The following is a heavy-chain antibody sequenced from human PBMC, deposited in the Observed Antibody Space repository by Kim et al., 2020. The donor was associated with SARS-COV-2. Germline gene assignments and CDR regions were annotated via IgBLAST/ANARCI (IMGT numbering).Heavy chain of an antibody. D-gene: IGHD3-3*01. CDR1: GYTFTSYD. J-gene: IGHJ6*02. CDR2: MNPNSGNT. V-gene: IGHV1-8*01. CDR3: ARVRESIRFLEWLPDYYYYGMDV. Sequence: ASVKVSCKASGYTFTSYDINWVRQATGQGLEWMGWMNPNSGNTGYAQKFQGRVTMTRNTSISTAYMELSSLRSEDTAVYYCARVRESIRFLEWLPDYYYYGMDVWGQGTTVTVSS.